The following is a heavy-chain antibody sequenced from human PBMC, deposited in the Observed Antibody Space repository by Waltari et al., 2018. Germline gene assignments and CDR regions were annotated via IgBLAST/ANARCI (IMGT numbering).Heavy chain of an antibody. CDR2: INPNSGGT. D-gene: IGHD6-19*01. J-gene: IGHJ4*02. V-gene: IGHV1-2*02. Sequence: QVQLVQSGAEVKKPGASVKVSCKASGYTFTGYYMHWVRRAPGQGLEWMGWINPNSGGTNYAQKFQGRVTMTRDTSISTAYMELSRLRSDDTAVYYCARVLFRPGYSSGPFDYWGQGTLVTVSS. CDR3: ARVLFRPGYSSGPFDY. CDR1: GYTFTGYY.